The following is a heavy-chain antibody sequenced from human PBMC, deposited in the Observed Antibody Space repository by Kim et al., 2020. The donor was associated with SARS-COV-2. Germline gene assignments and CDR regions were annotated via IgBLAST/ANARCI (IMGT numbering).Heavy chain of an antibody. J-gene: IGHJ4*02. CDR1: GFTFSSYA. CDR2: ISGSGGST. Sequence: GGSLRLSCAASGFTFSSYAMSWVRQAPGKGLEWVSAISGSGGSTYYADSVKGRFTISRDNSKNTLYLQMNSLRAEDTAVYYCAKDLSPVGWELLRFDYWGQGTLVTVSS. D-gene: IGHD1-26*01. CDR3: AKDLSPVGWELLRFDY. V-gene: IGHV3-23*01.